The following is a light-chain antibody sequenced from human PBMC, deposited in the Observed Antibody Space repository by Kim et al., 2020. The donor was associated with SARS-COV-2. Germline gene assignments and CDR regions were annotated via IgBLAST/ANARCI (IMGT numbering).Light chain of an antibody. CDR3: AAWDDSLNGVV. CDR2: SNN. V-gene: IGLV1-44*01. J-gene: IGLJ2*01. Sequence: GQRVTSSCSGSSSNIGSNTVNWYQQLPGTAPKLLSYSNNQRPSGVPDRFSGSKSGTSASLAISGLQSEDEADYYCAAWDDSLNGVVFGGGTQLTVL. CDR1: SSNIGSNT.